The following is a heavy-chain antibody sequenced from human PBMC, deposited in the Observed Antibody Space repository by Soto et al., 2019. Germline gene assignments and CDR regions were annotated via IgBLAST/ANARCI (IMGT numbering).Heavy chain of an antibody. Sequence: EVQLVESGGGLVQPGGSLKLSCAASGFIFSGSAIHWVRQASGKGLEWVGRIRSRANNFATSSAASVKGRFTFARDDSKNTAYLPLNTLKPEAKAVYYCARGQGAAIGDYYYHGMDVWGQGTTVTVSS. V-gene: IGHV3-73*02. J-gene: IGHJ6*02. CDR1: GFIFSGSA. D-gene: IGHD2-2*02. CDR2: IRSRANNFAT. CDR3: ARGQGAAIGDYYYHGMDV.